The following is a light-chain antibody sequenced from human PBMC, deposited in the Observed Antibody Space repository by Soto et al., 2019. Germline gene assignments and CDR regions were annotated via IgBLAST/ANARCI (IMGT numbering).Light chain of an antibody. CDR1: QSVSSY. CDR2: DAS. V-gene: IGKV3-11*01. Sequence: EIVLIQSPATLSLSPGERATLSCRASQSVSSYVAWYQQKAGQAPRLLIYDASNRATGIPARFSGSGSGTDFTLTISNLQPEDFATYYCQQLKSYPSITFGQGTRLEIK. CDR3: QQLKSYPSIT. J-gene: IGKJ5*01.